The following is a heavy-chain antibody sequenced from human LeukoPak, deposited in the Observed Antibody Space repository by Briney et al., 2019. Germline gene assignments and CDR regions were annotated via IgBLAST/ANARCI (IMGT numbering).Heavy chain of an antibody. J-gene: IGHJ4*02. V-gene: IGHV3-23*01. Sequence: GGSLRLSCAASGFSFSSHGMSWVRQAPGKGLEWVSGIIGGAGGTYYADSVKGRFTISRDNPKNTLYLQMNSLRAEDTAVYYCAHGSMYQLDYWGQGTLVTVSS. D-gene: IGHD2-2*01. CDR2: IIGGAGGT. CDR1: GFSFSSHG. CDR3: AHGSMYQLDY.